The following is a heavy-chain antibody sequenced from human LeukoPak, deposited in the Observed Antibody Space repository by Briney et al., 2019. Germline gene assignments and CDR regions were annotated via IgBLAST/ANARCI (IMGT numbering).Heavy chain of an antibody. Sequence: GGSLRLSCAASGFTVSSKYMSWVRQAPGKGLEWVSVIFSGGSTYYADSVKGRFTISRDNAKNSLYLQMNSLRAEDTAVYYCARKDYGDYEPWGQGTLVTVSS. CDR2: IFSGGST. D-gene: IGHD4-17*01. CDR3: ARKDYGDYEP. V-gene: IGHV3-66*01. J-gene: IGHJ5*02. CDR1: GFTVSSKY.